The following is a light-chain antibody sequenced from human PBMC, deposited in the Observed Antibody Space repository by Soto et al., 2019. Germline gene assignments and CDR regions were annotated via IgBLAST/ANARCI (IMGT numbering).Light chain of an antibody. CDR3: QQDYNLPLT. CDR2: GAS. CDR1: QSVSSN. J-gene: IGKJ4*01. V-gene: IGKV3D-15*01. Sequence: EIVMTQSPATLSVSPGEGATISCRASQSVSSNLAWYQQKPGQAPRLLIYGASTRATSIPARFSGSGSGTDFTLTISSLQPEDFAVYYWQQDYNLPLTFGGGTKVDI.